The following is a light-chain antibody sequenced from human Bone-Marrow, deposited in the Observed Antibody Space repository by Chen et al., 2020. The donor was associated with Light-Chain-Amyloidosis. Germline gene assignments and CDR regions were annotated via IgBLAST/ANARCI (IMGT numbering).Light chain of an antibody. CDR2: LGS. J-gene: IGKJ4*01. CDR3: LQALQAPLT. CDR1: QSLLHINGYNY. Sequence: DIVVTQSPVYLPVSPGEPASISCSSSQSLLHINGYNYLEWYLQKPGQSPQLLIFLGSNRASGVPDRFNGSGAGTDFTLKITTVEAEDVGVYYCLQALQAPLTFGGGTKVDIK. V-gene: IGKV2-28*01.